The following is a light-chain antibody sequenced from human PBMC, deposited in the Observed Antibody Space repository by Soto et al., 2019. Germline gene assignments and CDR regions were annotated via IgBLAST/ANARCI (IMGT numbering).Light chain of an antibody. J-gene: IGLJ2*01. Sequence: QSVLTQSPSASASLGASVKLTCTLSSGHSSYAIAWHQQQPEKGPRYLMKLNSDGSHSKGDGIPDRFSGSSSGAERYLTISSLQSEDEADYSCQTWGTGIYVVFGGGTQLTVL. V-gene: IGLV4-69*01. CDR3: QTWGTGIYVV. CDR1: SGHSSYA. CDR2: LNSDGSH.